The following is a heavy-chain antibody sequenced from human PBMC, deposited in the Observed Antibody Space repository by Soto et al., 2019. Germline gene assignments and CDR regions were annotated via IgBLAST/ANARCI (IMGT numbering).Heavy chain of an antibody. Sequence: PGGSLRLSCAASGFTFSSYAMSWVRQAPGKGLEWVSAISGSGGSTYYADSVKGRFTISRDNSKNTLYLQMNSLRAEDTAVYYCAKDILLVCSSAAPRYYYYYVMDVWGQGTTVTVSS. CDR3: AKDILLVCSSAAPRYYYYYVMDV. J-gene: IGHJ6*02. D-gene: IGHD6-13*01. CDR1: GFTFSSYA. V-gene: IGHV3-23*01. CDR2: ISGSGGST.